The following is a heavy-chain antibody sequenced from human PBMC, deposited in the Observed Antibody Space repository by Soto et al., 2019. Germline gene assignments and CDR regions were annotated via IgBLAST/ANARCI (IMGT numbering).Heavy chain of an antibody. J-gene: IGHJ6*02. CDR2: IYYSGST. CDR1: GGSISSYY. Sequence: NPSETLSLTCTVSGGSISSYYWSWIRQPPGKGLEWIGYIYYSGSTNYNPSLKSRVTISVDTSKNQFSLKLSSVTAADTAVYYCARDRRYYGSGRHYYYGMDLWGQGTSVTGSS. D-gene: IGHD3-10*01. CDR3: ARDRRYYGSGRHYYYGMDL. V-gene: IGHV4-59*01.